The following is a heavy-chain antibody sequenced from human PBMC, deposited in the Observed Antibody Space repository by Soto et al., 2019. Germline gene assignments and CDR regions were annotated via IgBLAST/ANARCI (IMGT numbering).Heavy chain of an antibody. D-gene: IGHD1-7*01. CDR1: GFTFSSYW. CDR2: INSDGRST. Sequence: GGSLRLSCAASGFTFSSYWMHWVRQDPGKGLVWVSRINSDGRSTTYADSVKGRFTISRDNAKKTLYLQMNSLRADDTAVYYCARDNGELGRSPYSSYGTHVWGQAITVTV. V-gene: IGHV3-74*01. J-gene: IGHJ6*02. CDR3: ARDNGELGRSPYSSYGTHV.